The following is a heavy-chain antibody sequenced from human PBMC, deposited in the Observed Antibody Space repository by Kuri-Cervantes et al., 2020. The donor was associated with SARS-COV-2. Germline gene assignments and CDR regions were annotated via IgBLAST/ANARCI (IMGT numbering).Heavy chain of an antibody. V-gene: IGHV3-23*01. CDR1: GFTFSSYA. D-gene: IGHD5-12*01. CDR3: ARSSGQIFYYYGMDV. CDR2: ISSRGDST. J-gene: IGHJ6*02. Sequence: GGSLRLSCAASGFTFSSYAMGWVRQAPGKGLEWVSSISSRGDSTYYADSVGGRFTISRDNSKNTLYLQMNSLRAEDTAVYYCARSSGQIFYYYGMDVWGQGTTVTVSS.